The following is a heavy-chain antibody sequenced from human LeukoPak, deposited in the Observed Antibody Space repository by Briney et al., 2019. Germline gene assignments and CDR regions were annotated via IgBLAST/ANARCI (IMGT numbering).Heavy chain of an antibody. Sequence: GGSLRLSCAASGFTVNSYYMTWVRQAPGKGLEWVSIIYNSGTTYHADSVKGRFTISRDNSNNTLYLQVNGLRAEDTAVYYCARVEWTGSFYFFDLWGQGTLVTVSS. D-gene: IGHD1-26*01. CDR3: ARVEWTGSFYFFDL. J-gene: IGHJ4*02. CDR1: GFTVNSYY. CDR2: IYNSGTT. V-gene: IGHV3-66*01.